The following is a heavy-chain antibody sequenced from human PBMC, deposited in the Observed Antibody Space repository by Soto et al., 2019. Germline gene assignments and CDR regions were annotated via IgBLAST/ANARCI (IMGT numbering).Heavy chain of an antibody. CDR3: ARDSAAEGWFDP. Sequence: ASVKVSCKASGGTFSSYAISWVRQAPGQGLEWMGGIIPIFGTANYAQRFRGRVTITADESTSTAYMELSSLRSEDTAVYYCARDSAAEGWFDPWGQGTVVTVS. CDR1: GGTFSSYA. V-gene: IGHV1-69*13. J-gene: IGHJ5*02. D-gene: IGHD2-2*01. CDR2: IIPIFGTA.